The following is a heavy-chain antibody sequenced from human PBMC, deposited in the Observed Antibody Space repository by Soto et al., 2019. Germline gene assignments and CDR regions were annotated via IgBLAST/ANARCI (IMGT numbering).Heavy chain of an antibody. V-gene: IGHV3-9*01. CDR2: ISWNSGSI. CDR1: GFTFDDYA. D-gene: IGHD3-22*01. CDR3: AKDLRYDSSGYYYGAFDI. J-gene: IGHJ3*02. Sequence: EVQLVESGGGLVQPGRSLRLSCGASGFTFDDYAMHWVRQAPGKGLEWVSGISWNSGSIGYADSVKGRFTISRDNAKNSLYLQMNSLRAEDTALYYCAKDLRYDSSGYYYGAFDIWGQGTMVTVSS.